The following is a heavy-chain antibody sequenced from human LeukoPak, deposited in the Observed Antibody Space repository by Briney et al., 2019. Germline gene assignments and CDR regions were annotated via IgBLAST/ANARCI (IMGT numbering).Heavy chain of an antibody. CDR2: INAKSGDT. CDR3: AKDRRDLRYFDWFLDY. V-gene: IGHV1-2*02. CDR1: GYSFIGYN. J-gene: IGHJ4*02. Sequence: DSVKVSCKASGYSFIGYNMYLYWVRQAPGQGLEWMGWINAKSGDTVYAKKFQGRVTMTRDTSISTAYMELTGLTFDDTAVYYCAKDRRDLRYFDWFLDYWGQGTQVTVSS. D-gene: IGHD3-9*01.